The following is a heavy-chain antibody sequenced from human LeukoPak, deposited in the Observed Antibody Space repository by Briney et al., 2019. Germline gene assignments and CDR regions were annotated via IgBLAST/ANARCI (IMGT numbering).Heavy chain of an antibody. J-gene: IGHJ4*02. CDR2: ISSNGGST. V-gene: IGHV3-64*01. CDR3: AKSYNSGSSRYYFDY. Sequence: GGSLRLSCAASGFTFSSYAMHWVRQAPGKGLEYVSAISSNGGSTYYANSVKGRFTISRDNSKNTLYLQMGSLRAEDMAVYYCAKSYNSGSSRYYFDYWGQGTLVTVSS. D-gene: IGHD1-26*01. CDR1: GFTFSSYA.